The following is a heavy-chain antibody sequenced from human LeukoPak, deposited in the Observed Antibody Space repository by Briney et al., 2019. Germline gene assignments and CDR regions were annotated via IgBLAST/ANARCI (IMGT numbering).Heavy chain of an antibody. CDR3: ASGRTVTPYFDY. CDR1: GFTFSSYA. CDR2: ISGNGGST. D-gene: IGHD4-17*01. J-gene: IGHJ4*02. Sequence: GGSLRLSCAASGFTFSSYAMSWVRQAPGKGLEWVSAISGNGGSTYYADSVKGRFTISRDNSENTLYLQMNSLRAEDTAVYYCASGRTVTPYFDYWGQGTLVTVST. V-gene: IGHV3-23*01.